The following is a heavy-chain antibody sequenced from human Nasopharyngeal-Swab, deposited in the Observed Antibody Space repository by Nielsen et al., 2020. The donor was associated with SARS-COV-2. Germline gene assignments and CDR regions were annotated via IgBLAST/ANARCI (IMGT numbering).Heavy chain of an antibody. CDR3: ARATDTSTYGLYY. D-gene: IGHD3-10*01. J-gene: IGHJ4*02. CDR2: ISTSSSTI. Sequence: GGSLRLSCVASGFTFRNYNINWVRQAPGRGLKWVSYISTSSSTIHYADSVKGRFTISRDNAKDSLYLQMSSLRAEDTAFYYCARATDTSTYGLYYWGQGTLVTVSS. V-gene: IGHV3-48*04. CDR1: GFTFRNYN.